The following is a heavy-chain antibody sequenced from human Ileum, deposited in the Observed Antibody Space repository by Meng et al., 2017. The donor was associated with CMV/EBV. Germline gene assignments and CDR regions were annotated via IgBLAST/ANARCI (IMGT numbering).Heavy chain of an antibody. Sequence: GESLKISCMGSGYIFINHWIAWVRQMPGKGVEWMGIIFPGDSDARYNPSLQGQVTISVDKSISTAYLEWSSLKASDTAMYYCARLWDAFDVWGQGTMVTVSS. CDR3: ARLWDAFDV. CDR2: IFPGDSDA. V-gene: IGHV5-51*01. J-gene: IGHJ3*01. CDR1: GYIFINHW. D-gene: IGHD2-21*01.